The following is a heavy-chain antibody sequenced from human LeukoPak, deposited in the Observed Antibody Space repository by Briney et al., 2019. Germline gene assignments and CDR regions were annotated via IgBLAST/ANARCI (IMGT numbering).Heavy chain of an antibody. J-gene: IGHJ4*02. CDR2: ISGSGGST. V-gene: IGHV3-23*01. D-gene: IGHD3-22*01. Sequence: PGGSLRLSCAASGFTFSDYYMSWVRQAPGKGLEWVSAISGSGGSTYYADSVKGRFTISRDNSKNTLYLQMNSLRAEDTAVYYCAKSVTMIVVVMVRWGQGTLVTVSS. CDR1: GFTFSDYY. CDR3: AKSVTMIVVVMVR.